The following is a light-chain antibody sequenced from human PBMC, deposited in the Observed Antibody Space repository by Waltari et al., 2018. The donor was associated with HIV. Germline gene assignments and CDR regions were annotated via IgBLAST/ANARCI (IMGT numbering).Light chain of an antibody. V-gene: IGLV4-69*02. J-gene: IGLJ3*02. Sequence: LVVTQSPSASASLGASATLTCPLPSVRNSYAIASHQQQPQKGPRYLMRLNSDGSHTKGAGIPDRFSGSSSGAERYLTISSLQSEDEADYYCQTWGPGIEVFGGGTKLTVL. CDR1: SVRNSYA. CDR2: LNSDGSH. CDR3: QTWGPGIEV.